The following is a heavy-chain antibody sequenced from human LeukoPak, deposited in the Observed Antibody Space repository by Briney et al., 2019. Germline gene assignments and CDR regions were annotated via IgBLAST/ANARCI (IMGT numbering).Heavy chain of an antibody. Sequence: PGGSLRLSCAASGFTFSSYAMSWVRQAPGKGLEWVSAISGSGGSTYYADSVRGRFTISRDNSKKRLYLQMKRLRDEDTAVYYCAKVPDLITIFGVVIPMRFDYWGQGTLVTVSS. D-gene: IGHD3-3*01. CDR3: AKVPDLITIFGVVIPMRFDY. CDR1: GFTFSSYA. J-gene: IGHJ4*02. CDR2: ISGSGGST. V-gene: IGHV3-23*01.